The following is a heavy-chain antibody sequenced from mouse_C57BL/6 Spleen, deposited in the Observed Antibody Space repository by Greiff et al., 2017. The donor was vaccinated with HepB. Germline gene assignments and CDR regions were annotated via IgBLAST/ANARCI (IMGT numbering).Heavy chain of an antibody. CDR1: GFTFSSYA. CDR3: TSAYGQTDWYFDV. J-gene: IGHJ1*03. CDR2: ISSGGDYI. D-gene: IGHD1-1*01. V-gene: IGHV5-9-1*02. Sequence: EVQLVESGEGLVKPGGSLKLSCAASGFTFSSYAMSWVRQTPEKRLEWVAYISSGGDYIYYADTVKGRFTISRDNARNTLYLQMSSLKSEDTAMYYCTSAYGQTDWYFDVWGTGTTVTVSS.